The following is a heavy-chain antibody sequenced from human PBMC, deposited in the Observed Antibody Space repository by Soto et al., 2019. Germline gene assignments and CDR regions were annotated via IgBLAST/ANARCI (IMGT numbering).Heavy chain of an antibody. J-gene: IGHJ5*02. V-gene: IGHV3-23*01. D-gene: IGHD6-13*01. CDR1: GFTFSSYA. CDR3: ATDESTIAAPAPNWFDP. Sequence: PGGSLRLSCAASGFTFSSYAMSWVRQAPGKGLEWVSAISGSGGSTYYADSVKGRFTISRDNSKNTLYLQMNSLRAEDTAAYYCATDESTIAAPAPNWFDPWGQRNLVTVSS. CDR2: ISGSGGST.